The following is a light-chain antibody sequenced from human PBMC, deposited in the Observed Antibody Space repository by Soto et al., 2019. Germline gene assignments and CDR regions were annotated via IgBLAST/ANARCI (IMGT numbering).Light chain of an antibody. Sequence: QSVLTQPPSVSAAPGQEVTISCSGSSSNIENNYVSWYQHLPGTAPKLLIYDNNKRPSGIPDRFSGSKSGTSATLGITGLQTGDEADFYCATWDSSLSGWVFGGGTKLTV. CDR1: SSNIENNY. CDR3: ATWDSSLSGWV. CDR2: DNN. V-gene: IGLV1-51*01. J-gene: IGLJ3*02.